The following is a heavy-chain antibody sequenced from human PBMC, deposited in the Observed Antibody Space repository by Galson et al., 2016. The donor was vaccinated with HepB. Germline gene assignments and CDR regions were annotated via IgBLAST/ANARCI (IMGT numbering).Heavy chain of an antibody. D-gene: IGHD3-16*01. CDR3: GKHGGFDY. J-gene: IGHJ4*02. CDR2: ISYDGSNK. Sequence: LRLSCAASGFTFNSYGMHWVRQAPGKGLEWVAVISYDGSNKYHADSVKGRFTISRDNSKNTLYLYMNNLTAGDTAIYYCGKHGGFDYWGQGALVTVSS. CDR1: GFTFNSYG. V-gene: IGHV3-30*18.